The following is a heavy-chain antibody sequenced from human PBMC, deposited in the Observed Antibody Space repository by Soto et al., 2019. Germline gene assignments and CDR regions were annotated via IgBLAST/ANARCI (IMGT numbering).Heavy chain of an antibody. Sequence: PGGSLRLSCAASGFTVSSNYMSWVRQAPGKGQERDSVIYSGGSTYYADSMKGRFTISRDNSKNKLYLQMNSLRAEDTAVYYCVGSAGIPFDYWGQGTLVTVSS. CDR2: IYSGGST. J-gene: IGHJ4*02. V-gene: IGHV3-66*01. CDR3: VGSAGIPFDY. D-gene: IGHD1-1*01. CDR1: GFTVSSNY.